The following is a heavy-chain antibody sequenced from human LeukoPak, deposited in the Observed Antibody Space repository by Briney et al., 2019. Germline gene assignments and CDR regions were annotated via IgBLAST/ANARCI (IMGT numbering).Heavy chain of an antibody. V-gene: IGHV5-51*01. D-gene: IGHD2-2*01. CDR3: ARRDETLGYCSITSCYSQAVDY. J-gene: IGHJ4*02. Sequence: GESLKISCKGSGYSFTSYWIGWVRQMPGKGLEWMGIIYPGDSDTRYSPSFQGQVTISADKSISTAYLQWSSLKASDTAMYYCARRDETLGYCSITSCYSQAVDYWGQGTLVTVSS. CDR2: IYPGDSDT. CDR1: GYSFTSYW.